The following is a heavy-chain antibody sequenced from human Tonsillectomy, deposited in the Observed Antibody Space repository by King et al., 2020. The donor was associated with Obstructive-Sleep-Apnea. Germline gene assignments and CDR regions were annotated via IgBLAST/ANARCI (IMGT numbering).Heavy chain of an antibody. Sequence: VQLVESGGGVVQPGRSLRLSCAASGFTFSSYGMHWVRQAPGKGLEWVAVISYDGSNKYYADSVKGRFTISRDNSKNTLYLQMNSLRAEDTAVYYCAKGGDGSGWSEVGYWGQGTLVTVSS. D-gene: IGHD6-19*01. J-gene: IGHJ4*02. V-gene: IGHV3-30*18. CDR1: GFTFSSYG. CDR2: ISYDGSNK. CDR3: AKGGDGSGWSEVGY.